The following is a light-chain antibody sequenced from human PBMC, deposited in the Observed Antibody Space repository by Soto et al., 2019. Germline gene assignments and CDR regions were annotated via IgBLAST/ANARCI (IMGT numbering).Light chain of an antibody. V-gene: IGKV1-13*02. J-gene: IGKJ5*01. CDR2: ESS. CDR1: QGISTL. Sequence: AIQLTQPPSSLSASVGERGTIMCRASQGISTLLAWYQQKKGKAPKVLIYESSLLQSGVPSRFSGSGYGTDFTLTISSLQTEDFATYYCQHFKSFPITFGQGTRLEIK. CDR3: QHFKSFPIT.